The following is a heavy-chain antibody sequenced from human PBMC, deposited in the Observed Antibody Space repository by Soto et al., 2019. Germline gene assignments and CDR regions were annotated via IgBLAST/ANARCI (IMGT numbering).Heavy chain of an antibody. Sequence: PGGSLRLSCAASGFTFSSYSMNWVRQAPGKGLEWVSSISSSSSYIYYADSVKGRFTISRDNAKNSLCLQMNSLRAEDTAVYYCARGDNIVYSSSWYRFPHDYWGQGTLVTVSS. V-gene: IGHV3-21*01. CDR2: ISSSSSYI. CDR3: ARGDNIVYSSSWYRFPHDY. J-gene: IGHJ4*02. CDR1: GFTFSSYS. D-gene: IGHD6-13*01.